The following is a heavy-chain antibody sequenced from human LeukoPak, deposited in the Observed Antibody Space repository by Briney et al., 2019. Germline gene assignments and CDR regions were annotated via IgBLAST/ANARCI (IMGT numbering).Heavy chain of an antibody. Sequence: PGGSLRLSCAASGFTFSSYAMSWVRQAPGKGLEWVSAISGSGGSTYYADSVKGRFTISRDSSKNTLYLQMNSLRAEDTAVYYCAKAYCSSTSCLKLGGYFDYWGQGTLVTVSS. CDR1: GFTFSSYA. CDR3: AKAYCSSTSCLKLGGYFDY. V-gene: IGHV3-23*01. D-gene: IGHD2-2*01. J-gene: IGHJ4*02. CDR2: ISGSGGST.